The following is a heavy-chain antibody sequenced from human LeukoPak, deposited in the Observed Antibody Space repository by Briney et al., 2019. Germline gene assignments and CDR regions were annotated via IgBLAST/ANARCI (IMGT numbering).Heavy chain of an antibody. V-gene: IGHV3-23*01. CDR2: ISGSGGST. CDR3: AKDKSSSSWGGGDDY. CDR1: GFTFSSYA. Sequence: GGSLRLSCAASGFTFSSYAMSWVRQAPGKGLEWVSAISGSGGSTYYADSVKGRFTISRDNSKNTLYLQMNSLRAEDTAVYYCAKDKSSSSWGGGDDYWGQGTLVTVSS. J-gene: IGHJ4*02. D-gene: IGHD6-13*01.